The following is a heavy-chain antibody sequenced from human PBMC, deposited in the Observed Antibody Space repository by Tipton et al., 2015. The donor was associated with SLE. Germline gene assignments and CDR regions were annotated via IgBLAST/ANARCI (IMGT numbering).Heavy chain of an antibody. CDR1: GGSISSSSYY. Sequence: TLSPTCTVSGGSISSSSYYWGWIRQPPGKGLEWIGSIYYSGSTYYNPSLKSRVTISVDTSKNQFSLKLSSVTAADTAVYYCASRVAAAARRALDIWGQGTMVTVSS. J-gene: IGHJ3*02. CDR3: ASRVAAAARRALDI. V-gene: IGHV4-39*07. D-gene: IGHD6-13*01. CDR2: IYYSGST.